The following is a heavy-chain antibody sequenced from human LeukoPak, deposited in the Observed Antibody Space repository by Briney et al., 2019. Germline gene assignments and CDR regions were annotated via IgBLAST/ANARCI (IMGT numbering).Heavy chain of an antibody. CDR3: AKGMDTAMVKYDY. V-gene: IGHV3-23*01. CDR1: GFTFSNYA. D-gene: IGHD5-18*01. Sequence: GGSLRLSCAASGFTFSNYAMTWVRQAPGKGLEWVSVISGSGSNTDYADSVKGRFTISRDNSKNTLYLQMNSLRAEDTALYYCAKGMDTAMVKYDYWGQGTLVTVSS. CDR2: ISGSGSNT. J-gene: IGHJ4*02.